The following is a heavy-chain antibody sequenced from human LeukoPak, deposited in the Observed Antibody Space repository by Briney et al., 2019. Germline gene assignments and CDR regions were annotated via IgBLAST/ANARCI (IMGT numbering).Heavy chain of an antibody. CDR2: ISGSGGST. J-gene: IGHJ5*02. CDR3: AKGQSAGTRVFRWFDP. D-gene: IGHD6-13*01. V-gene: IGHV3-23*01. Sequence: GGSLRLSCTASGFTFRNYAMTWVRQAPGKGLEFVSAISGSGGSTYYADSVKGRFTIARDNSNNTLYLQMNSLRAEDTAVYYCAKGQSAGTRVFRWFDPWGQGTLVTVSS. CDR1: GFTFRNYA.